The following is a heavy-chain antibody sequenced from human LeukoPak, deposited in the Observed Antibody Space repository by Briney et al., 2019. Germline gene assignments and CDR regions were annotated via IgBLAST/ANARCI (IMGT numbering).Heavy chain of an antibody. CDR2: INPNSGGT. V-gene: IGHV1-2*02. CDR3: ARDRVGYYDILTGYPPYMDV. J-gene: IGHJ6*03. CDR1: GYTFTGYY. D-gene: IGHD3-9*01. Sequence: ASVKASCKASGYTFTGYYMHWVRQAPGQGLEWMGWINPNSGGTNYAQKFQGRVTMTRDTSISTAYMELSRLRSDDTAVYYCARDRVGYYDILTGYPPYMDVWGKGTTVTISS.